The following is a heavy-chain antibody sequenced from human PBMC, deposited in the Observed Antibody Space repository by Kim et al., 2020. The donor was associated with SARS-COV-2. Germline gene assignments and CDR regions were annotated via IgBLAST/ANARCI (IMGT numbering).Heavy chain of an antibody. D-gene: IGHD2-2*01. V-gene: IGHV5-10-1*01. Sequence: GESLKISCKGSGYSFTSYWISWVRQMPGKGLEWMGRIDPSDSYTNYSPSFQGHVTISADKSISTAYLQWSSLKASDTAMYYCARHWVYQLLPDYWGQGTLVTVSS. J-gene: IGHJ4*02. CDR3: ARHWVYQLLPDY. CDR1: GYSFTSYW. CDR2: IDPSDSYT.